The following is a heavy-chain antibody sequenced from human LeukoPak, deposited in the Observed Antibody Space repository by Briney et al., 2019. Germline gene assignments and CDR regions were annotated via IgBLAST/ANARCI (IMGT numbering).Heavy chain of an antibody. CDR3: ARTKNWFDP. V-gene: IGHV1-18*04. CDR1: GYTFTGYY. Sequence: GASVKVSCKASGYTFTGYYMHWVRQAPGQGLGWMGWISAYNGNTNYAQKLQGRVTMTTDTSTSTAYMELRSLRSDDTAVYYCARTKNWFDPWGQGTLVTVSS. CDR2: ISAYNGNT. J-gene: IGHJ5*02.